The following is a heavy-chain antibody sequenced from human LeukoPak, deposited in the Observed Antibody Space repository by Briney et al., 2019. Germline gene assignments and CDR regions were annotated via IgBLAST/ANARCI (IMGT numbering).Heavy chain of an antibody. Sequence: EASVKVSCKASGYTFTSYGISWVRQAPGQGLEWMGWISAYNGNTNYAQKLQGRVTMTTDTSTSTAYMELRSLRSDDTAVYYCARAQYDYVWGSYRYISYFDYWGQGTLVTVSS. D-gene: IGHD3-16*02. CDR1: GYTFTSYG. V-gene: IGHV1-18*01. J-gene: IGHJ4*02. CDR3: ARAQYDYVWGSYRYISYFDY. CDR2: ISAYNGNT.